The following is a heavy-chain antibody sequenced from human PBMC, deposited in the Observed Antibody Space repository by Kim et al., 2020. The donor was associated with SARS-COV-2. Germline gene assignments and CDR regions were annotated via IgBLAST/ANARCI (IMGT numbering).Heavy chain of an antibody. CDR3: ARARQWLVSPPEY. J-gene: IGHJ4*02. V-gene: IGHV4-59*01. Sequence: SETLSLTCTVSGGSISSYYWSWIRQPPGKGLEWIGYIYYSGSTNYNPSLKTRVTISVDTSKNQCSLKLSSVIAAETAVYYCARARQWLVSPPEYWGQGTLVNVSS. CDR2: IYYSGST. D-gene: IGHD6-19*01. CDR1: GGSISSYY.